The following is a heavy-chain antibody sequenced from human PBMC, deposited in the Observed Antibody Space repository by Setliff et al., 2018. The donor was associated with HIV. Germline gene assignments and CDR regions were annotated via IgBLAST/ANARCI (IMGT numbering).Heavy chain of an antibody. CDR2: IYYSGST. J-gene: IGHJ4*02. CDR3: ARYCSGGSCYYAFDY. Sequence: KPSETLSLTCTVSGGSISSHYWSWIRQPPGKGLEWIGSIYYSGSTNYNPSLKSRVTISVDTSKNQFSLKLSSVTAADTAVYYCARYCSGGSCYYAFDYWGQGTQVTV. V-gene: IGHV4-59*11. D-gene: IGHD2-15*01. CDR1: GGSISSHY.